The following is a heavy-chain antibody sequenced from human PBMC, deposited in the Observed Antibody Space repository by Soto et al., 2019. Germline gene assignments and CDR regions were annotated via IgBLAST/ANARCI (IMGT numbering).Heavy chain of an antibody. J-gene: IGHJ4*02. CDR1: GGSISSGGYS. CDR2: IYHSGST. V-gene: IGHV4-30-2*01. CDR3: ASGLTTVTSLDY. Sequence: QLQLQESGSGLVKPSQTLSLTCAVSGGSISSGGYSWSWIRQPPGKGLEWIGYIYHSGSTYYNPSLKSRVTISVDRSMNQFSLKLRSVPALDTAVDYGASGLTTVTSLDYWGQGTLVTVSS. D-gene: IGHD4-17*01.